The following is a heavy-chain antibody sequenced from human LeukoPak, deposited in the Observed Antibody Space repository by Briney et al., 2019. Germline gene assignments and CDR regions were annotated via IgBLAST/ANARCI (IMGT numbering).Heavy chain of an antibody. V-gene: IGHV1-18*01. CDR2: ISPYNGNT. Sequence: ASVKVSCKASGYTFTNHGITWVRQAPGQGLEWMGWISPYNGNTNYPQKLQGRVTMTTDTSTSTAYMELRSLRSDDTALYYCATEGGWQPTDYGDHVYWGQGTLVTVSS. D-gene: IGHD4-17*01. CDR1: GYTFTNHG. J-gene: IGHJ4*02. CDR3: ATEGGWQPTDYGDHVY.